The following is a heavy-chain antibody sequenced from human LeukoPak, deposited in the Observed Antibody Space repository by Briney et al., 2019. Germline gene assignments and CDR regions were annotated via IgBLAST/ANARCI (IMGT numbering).Heavy chain of an antibody. D-gene: IGHD5-18*01. CDR1: GFSFTTYW. CDR3: ARRSIRSYGYGWFDP. J-gene: IGHJ5*02. Sequence: GEPLKISCKGSGFSFTTYWIGWVGEMPGRGLEWVGIVYTGDSDTSSSPSLHGQVTISADKSTSTAYLQWSSLKASDTAMYYCARRSIRSYGYGWFDPWGQGTLVTVSS. CDR2: VYTGDSDT. V-gene: IGHV5-51*01.